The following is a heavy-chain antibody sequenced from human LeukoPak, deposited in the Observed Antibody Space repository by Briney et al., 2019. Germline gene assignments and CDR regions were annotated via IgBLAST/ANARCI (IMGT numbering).Heavy chain of an antibody. CDR2: IYYSGST. J-gene: IGHJ3*02. D-gene: IGHD4-23*01. Sequence: SETLSLTCTVSGGSISSYYWSWIRQPPGKGLEWIGYIYYSGSTNYNPSLKSRVTISVDTSKNQFSLKLSSVTAADTAVYYCARVATVVTPIHAFDIWGQGTMVTVSS. V-gene: IGHV4-59*01. CDR3: ARVATVVTPIHAFDI. CDR1: GGSISSYY.